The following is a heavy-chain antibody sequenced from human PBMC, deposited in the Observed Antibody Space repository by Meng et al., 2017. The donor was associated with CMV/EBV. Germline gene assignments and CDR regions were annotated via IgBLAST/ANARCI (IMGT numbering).Heavy chain of an antibody. D-gene: IGHD6-13*01. CDR3: AHRGRIAAAGTDWFDP. CDR1: GFSLSTSGVG. Sequence: QITLKESCSTLVKPTQTLTLTCTFSGFSLSTSGVGVGWIRQPPGKALEWLALIYWDDDKRYSPSLKSRLTITKDTSKNQVVLTMTNMDPVDTATYYCAHRGRIAAAGTDWFDPWGQGTLVTVSS. V-gene: IGHV2-5*02. J-gene: IGHJ5*02. CDR2: IYWDDDK.